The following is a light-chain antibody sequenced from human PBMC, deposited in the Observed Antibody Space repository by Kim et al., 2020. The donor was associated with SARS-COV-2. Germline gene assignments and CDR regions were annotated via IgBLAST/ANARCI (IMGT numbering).Light chain of an antibody. CDR3: QQYGSSPPYT. Sequence: SPGERVTLSCRASQSISSTYLAWYQHRPGQAPRLLLYGASSRATGIPDRFSGSGSGTDFTLTISRLEPEDFAVYYCQQYGSSPPYTFGQGTKLEI. J-gene: IGKJ2*01. V-gene: IGKV3-20*01. CDR1: QSISSTY. CDR2: GAS.